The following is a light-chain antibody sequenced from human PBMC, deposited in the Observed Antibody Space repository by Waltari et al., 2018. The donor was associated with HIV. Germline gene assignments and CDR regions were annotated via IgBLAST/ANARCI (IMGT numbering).Light chain of an antibody. CDR1: QGVGSY. CDR3: QQLKTYPLS. V-gene: IGKV1-9*01. Sequence: RLTITCRATQGVGSYLAWYQQKPGKAPNLLIYSVSILQTGVPSRFSGSGSGTEFTLTITDLQPEDFATYYCQQLKTYPLSFGGGTKVEIK. CDR2: SVS. J-gene: IGKJ4*01.